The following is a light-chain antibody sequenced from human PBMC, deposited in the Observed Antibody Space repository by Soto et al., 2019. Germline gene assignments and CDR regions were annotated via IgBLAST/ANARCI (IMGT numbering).Light chain of an antibody. CDR1: QDVSTW. J-gene: IGKJ1*01. Sequence: DIQMSQSPSSVSASVGDRVTITCRASQDVSTWLAWYRQQPGRAPELLIYAASSLQSGVPSRFSGSGSGTDFTLTISGLQPEDSAIYDCQQTNTSPRTFGQGTKV. V-gene: IGKV1-12*01. CDR3: QQTNTSPRT. CDR2: AAS.